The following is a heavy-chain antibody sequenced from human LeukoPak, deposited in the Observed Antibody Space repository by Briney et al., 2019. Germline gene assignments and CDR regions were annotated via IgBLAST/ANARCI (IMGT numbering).Heavy chain of an antibody. Sequence: PGGSLRLSCAASGFTVSSNYMSWVRQAPGKGLEWVSVIYSGGGTYYADSVKGRFTISRDNSKNTLYLQINSLRAEDAAVYYCATGVVAATTLTFDYWGQGTLVTVSS. V-gene: IGHV3-66*01. CDR2: IYSGGGT. J-gene: IGHJ4*02. D-gene: IGHD2-15*01. CDR1: GFTVSSNY. CDR3: ATGVVAATTLTFDY.